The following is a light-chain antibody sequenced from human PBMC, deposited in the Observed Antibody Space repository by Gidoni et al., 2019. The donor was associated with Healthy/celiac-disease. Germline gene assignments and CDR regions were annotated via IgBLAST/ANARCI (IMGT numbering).Light chain of an antibody. CDR3: QQRSNWR. V-gene: IGKV3-11*01. J-gene: IGKJ5*01. Sequence: EIVLTQSPATLSLSPGERATLSCRASQSVSSYLAWYQQKPGQAPRLLIYDASNRATGIPARFSGSGSGTDFTLTISSLEPEDFAVYYCQQRSNWRFXXXTRLEIK. CDR2: DAS. CDR1: QSVSSY.